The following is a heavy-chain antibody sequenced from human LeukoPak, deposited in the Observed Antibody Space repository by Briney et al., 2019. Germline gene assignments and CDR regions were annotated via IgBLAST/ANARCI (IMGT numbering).Heavy chain of an antibody. CDR2: ISGSGGST. D-gene: IGHD2-2*01. V-gene: IGHV3-23*01. Sequence: PGGSLRLSCAASGFTFSSYAMSWVRQAPGKRLEWVSAISGSGGSTYYADSVKGRFTISRDNSKNTLYLQMNSLRAEDTAVYYCAKDIVVVPAAIKRPGVAFDIWGQGTMVTVSS. CDR1: GFTFSSYA. J-gene: IGHJ3*02. CDR3: AKDIVVVPAAIKRPGVAFDI.